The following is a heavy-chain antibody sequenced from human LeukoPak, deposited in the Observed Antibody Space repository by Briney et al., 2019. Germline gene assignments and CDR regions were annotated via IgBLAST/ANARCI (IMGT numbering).Heavy chain of an antibody. D-gene: IGHD6-13*01. CDR1: GFTFSSYG. V-gene: IGHV3-21*01. Sequence: GGSLRLSCAASGFTFSSYGMHWVRQAPGKGLEWVSSISGGGTYVNYADSVKGRFTISRDNAKNSLYLQMNSLRADDTALYYCARVATNSSRDYWGQGTLVTVSS. J-gene: IGHJ4*02. CDR3: ARVATNSSRDY. CDR2: ISGGGTYV.